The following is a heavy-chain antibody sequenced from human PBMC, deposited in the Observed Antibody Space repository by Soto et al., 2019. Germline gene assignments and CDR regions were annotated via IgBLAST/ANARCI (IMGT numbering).Heavy chain of an antibody. D-gene: IGHD2-2*01. CDR2: IYPGDSDT. V-gene: IGHV5-51*01. CDR3: ARSIVVVPAATKYYCYGMDV. Sequence: GEPLKIPWKGSGYSFTSYWIGWVRQMPGKGLEWMGIIYPGDSDTRYSPSFQGQVTISADKSISTAYLQWSSLKASDTAMYYCARSIVVVPAATKYYCYGMDVWGQGTMVTVSS. J-gene: IGHJ6*02. CDR1: GYSFTSYW.